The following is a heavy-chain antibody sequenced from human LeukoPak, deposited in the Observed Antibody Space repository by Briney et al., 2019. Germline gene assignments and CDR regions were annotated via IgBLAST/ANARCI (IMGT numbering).Heavy chain of an antibody. CDR3: ARGNGGPASSISVFDY. CDR1: GFRFSSFA. D-gene: IGHD4-23*01. CDR2: ISSSSSYI. V-gene: IGHV3-21*01. Sequence: GGSLRLSCAASGFRFSSFAMTWVRQAPGKGLEWVSSISSSSSYIYYADSVKGRFTISRDNAKNSLYLQMNSLRAEDTAVYYCARGNGGPASSISVFDYWGQGTLVTVSS. J-gene: IGHJ4*02.